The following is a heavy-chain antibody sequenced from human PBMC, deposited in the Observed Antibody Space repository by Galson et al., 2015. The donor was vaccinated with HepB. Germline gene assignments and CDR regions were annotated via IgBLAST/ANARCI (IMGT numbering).Heavy chain of an antibody. CDR1: GFTFRSYG. CDR3: AKGSGGSCYDFFDY. J-gene: IGHJ4*02. CDR2: ISWNSGSI. V-gene: IGHV3-9*03. D-gene: IGHD2-15*01. Sequence: SLRLSCAVSGFTFRSYGMHWVRQAPGKGLEWVSGISWNSGSIGYADSVKGRFTISRDNAKNSLYLQMNSLRAEDMALYYCAKGSGGSCYDFFDYWGQGTLVTVSS.